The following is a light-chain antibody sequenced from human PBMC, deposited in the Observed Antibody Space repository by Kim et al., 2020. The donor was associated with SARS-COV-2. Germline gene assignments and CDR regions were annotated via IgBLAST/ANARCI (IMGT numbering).Light chain of an antibody. J-gene: IGKJ3*01. Sequence: PASNSRRSSQSLAYCDGIIYLNWFYQRPGESPRGLIYKVSKRGSGVPDRFSGSGSGTDFTLKISRVEAEDFGVEYCMKGTHWPFTIGPGTKVDIK. V-gene: IGKV2-30*01. CDR1: QSLAYCDGIIY. CDR3: MKGTHWPFT. CDR2: KVS.